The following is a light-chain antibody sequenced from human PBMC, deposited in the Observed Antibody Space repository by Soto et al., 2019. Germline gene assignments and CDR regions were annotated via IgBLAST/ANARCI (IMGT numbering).Light chain of an antibody. CDR2: VAS. Sequence: DIQMPQSPSSLSASVGDRVTITCRARQSISTYLNWYQQRPGKAPKLLISVASRLQSGVPSRFSGSGSGTDFTLTISSLQPEDFASYFCQQSYSTPYTFGQGTKLEI. J-gene: IGKJ2*01. CDR1: QSISTY. V-gene: IGKV1-39*01. CDR3: QQSYSTPYT.